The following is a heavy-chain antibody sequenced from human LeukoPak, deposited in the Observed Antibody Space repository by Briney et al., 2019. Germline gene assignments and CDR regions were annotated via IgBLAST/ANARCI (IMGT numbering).Heavy chain of an antibody. D-gene: IGHD4-11*01. Sequence: ASVKVSCKASGYTFTSYGISWVRQAPGQGLEWMGWISAYNVNTNDAQKLQGRVTMTTDTSTTTAYMELRSLRSDDTAVYYGARVPVSGPGARFDYWGQGTLVTVSS. CDR1: GYTFTSYG. V-gene: IGHV1-18*01. CDR3: ARVPVSGPGARFDY. CDR2: ISAYNVNT. J-gene: IGHJ4*02.